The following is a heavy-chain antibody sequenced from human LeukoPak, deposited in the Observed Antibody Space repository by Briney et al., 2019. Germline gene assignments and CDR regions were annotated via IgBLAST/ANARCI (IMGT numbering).Heavy chain of an antibody. Sequence: SETLSLTCAVYGGSFSGYYWSWLRQPPGKGLEWIGEINHSGSTNYNPSLKSRVTISVDTSKNQFSLKLSSVTAADTAVYYCATGLNNYYDSSGYPNWFDPWGQGTLVIVSS. J-gene: IGHJ5*02. CDR2: INHSGST. CDR3: ATGLNNYYDSSGYPNWFDP. D-gene: IGHD3-22*01. CDR1: GGSFSGYY. V-gene: IGHV4-34*01.